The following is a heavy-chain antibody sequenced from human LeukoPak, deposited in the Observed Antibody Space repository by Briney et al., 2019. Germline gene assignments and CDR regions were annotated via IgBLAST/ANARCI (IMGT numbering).Heavy chain of an antibody. CDR1: GGSISSGSYY. J-gene: IGHJ4*02. V-gene: IGHV4-61*02. CDR2: VYTSGST. CDR3: VRDRLVASTWDY. Sequence: SETLSLTCTVSGGSISSGSYYWSWIRQPAGKRPEWLGRVYTSGSTDYNPSLKSRVRISLDTSKNQFSLTLTSVTAADTAVYYCVRDRLVASTWDYWGQGILVTVSS. D-gene: IGHD2-8*02.